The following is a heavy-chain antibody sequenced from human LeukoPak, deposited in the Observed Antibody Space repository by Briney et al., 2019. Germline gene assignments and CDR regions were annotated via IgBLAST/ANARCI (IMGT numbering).Heavy chain of an antibody. CDR1: GFTFSSNG. CDR2: ISYDGSRK. Sequence: PGRSLRLSCAASGFTFSSNGMHWVRQAPGQGLEWVAVISYDGSRKHYGDSVQGRFSISRDNSQNKVYLQMNSLRAEDTAVYYCVKDRLGEAYGMDVWGEGTTVTVSS. D-gene: IGHD3-10*01. J-gene: IGHJ6*04. CDR3: VKDRLGEAYGMDV. V-gene: IGHV3-30*18.